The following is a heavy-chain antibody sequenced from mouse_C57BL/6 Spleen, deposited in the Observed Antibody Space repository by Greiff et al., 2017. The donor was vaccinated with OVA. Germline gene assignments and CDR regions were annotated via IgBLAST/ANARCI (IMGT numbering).Heavy chain of an antibody. CDR3: ARHYYGSSYWYFDV. V-gene: IGHV2-6-1*01. Sequence: VKVVESGPGLVAPSQSLSITCTVSGFSLTSYGVHWVRQPPGKGLEWLVVIWSDGSTNYNSALKSRLSISKDNSKSQVFLKMNSLQTDDTAMYYCARHYYGSSYWYFDVWGTGTTVTVSS. CDR2: IWSDGST. D-gene: IGHD1-1*01. J-gene: IGHJ1*03. CDR1: GFSLTSYG.